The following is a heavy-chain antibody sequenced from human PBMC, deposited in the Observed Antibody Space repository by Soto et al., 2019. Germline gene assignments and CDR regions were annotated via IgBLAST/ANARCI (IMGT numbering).Heavy chain of an antibody. CDR2: INPATGAA. Sequence: QLHLVHSGAVVKKPGASVTVSCSASGYPVTAYYMHWVRQAPGRGLEWMGGINPATGAAKYTQTFQGRATMTGDTSTCTEFKELSGLNSADQACFIGAGGGGVGVAGSAAFDMWGQGTLVTVSS. D-gene: IGHD3-3*01. CDR1: GYPVTAYY. J-gene: IGHJ3*02. V-gene: IGHV1-2*02. CDR3: AGGGGVGVAGSAAFDM.